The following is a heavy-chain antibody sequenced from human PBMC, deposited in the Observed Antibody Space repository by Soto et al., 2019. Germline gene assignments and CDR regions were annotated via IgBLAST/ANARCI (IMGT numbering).Heavy chain of an antibody. CDR3: ASEGRGYNLVGLDS. D-gene: IGHD5-12*01. V-gene: IGHV4-4*07. CDR2: INFSGTK. J-gene: IGHJ4*02. Sequence: SETLSLTCTVSGGSNTSGYWSWIRQPAGKGLEWIGRINFSGTKNYNLSLKSRVTMSVDTSKNQFSLKVNSVTAADTAVYYCASEGRGYNLVGLDSWGPGTLVTVYS. CDR1: GGSNTSGY.